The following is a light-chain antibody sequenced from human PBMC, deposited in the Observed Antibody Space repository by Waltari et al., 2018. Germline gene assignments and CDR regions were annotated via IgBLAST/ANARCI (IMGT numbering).Light chain of an antibody. CDR1: SREVGSYDL. J-gene: IGLJ3*02. CDR2: GVA. V-gene: IGLV2-23*02. Sequence: QSALTQSASVPGSPGQSITISCTGTSREVGSYDLASWYQQLPGRAPTLILFGVAKRPSGISDRFSGSKSGNTASLTISGLQSEDEAHYYCSSYTQSRTRVFGGGTKLTVL. CDR3: SSYTQSRTRV.